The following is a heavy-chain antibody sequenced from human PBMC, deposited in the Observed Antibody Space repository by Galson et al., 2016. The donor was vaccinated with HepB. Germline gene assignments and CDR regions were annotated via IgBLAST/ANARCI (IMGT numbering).Heavy chain of an antibody. D-gene: IGHD1-26*01. V-gene: IGHV3-64D*06. CDR2: ISSNGDTA. CDR1: GFTFSDFA. J-gene: IGHJ4*02. CDR3: MKDGYSGSYDY. Sequence: SLRLSCAASGFTFSDFAIHWVRQAPGKGLEYVAGISSNGDTAYFADSVKGRSTISRDNSKNTVYLQLSSLRVDDTAVYYCMKDGYSGSYDYWGQGTLVTVSS.